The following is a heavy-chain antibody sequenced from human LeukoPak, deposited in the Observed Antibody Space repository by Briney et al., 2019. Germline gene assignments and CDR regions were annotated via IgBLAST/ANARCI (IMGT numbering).Heavy chain of an antibody. CDR2: ISWNSGSI. CDR3: AKGSDILTGDAFDI. Sequence: GGSLRLSCAASGFTFSSYSMNWVRQAPGKGLEWVSGISWNSGSIGYADSVKGRFTISRDNAKNSLYLQMNSLRAEDMALYYCAKGSDILTGDAFDIWGQGTMVTVSS. V-gene: IGHV3-9*03. J-gene: IGHJ3*02. CDR1: GFTFSSYS. D-gene: IGHD3-9*01.